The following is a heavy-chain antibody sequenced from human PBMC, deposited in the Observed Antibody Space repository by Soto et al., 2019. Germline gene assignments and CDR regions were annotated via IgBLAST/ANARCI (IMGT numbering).Heavy chain of an antibody. V-gene: IGHV3-30-3*01. CDR3: ARVLGGYPNFDF. J-gene: IGHJ4*02. D-gene: IGHD3-22*01. CDR2: ITYDGSDK. CDR1: GFTFSRYG. Sequence: GGSLRLSCAASGFTFSRYGLHWVRQAPGKGLEWVAFITYDGSDKFYADSVEGRFTISRDTSKNTLYLQMNSLRAEDTAVYYCARVLGGYPNFDFWGQGTLVTVSS.